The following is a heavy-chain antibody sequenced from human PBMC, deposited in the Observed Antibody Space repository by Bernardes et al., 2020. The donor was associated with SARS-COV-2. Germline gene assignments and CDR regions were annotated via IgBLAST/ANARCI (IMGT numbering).Heavy chain of an antibody. CDR1: GFTFSSYW. CDR3: ARGSGNYYFDY. Sequence: GGSLRLSCAASGFTFSSYWMHWVRLGPGKGPVWVSRINGDGSSINYADSVKGRFTISRDNDRNTLYLEMNSLRAEDTAVYYCARGSGNYYFDYWGQGTLVTVSS. D-gene: IGHD1-26*01. V-gene: IGHV3-74*01. CDR2: INGDGSSI. J-gene: IGHJ4*02.